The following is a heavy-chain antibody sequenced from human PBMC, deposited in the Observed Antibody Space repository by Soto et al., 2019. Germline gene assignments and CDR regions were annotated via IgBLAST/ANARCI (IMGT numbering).Heavy chain of an antibody. D-gene: IGHD2-2*01. V-gene: IGHV3-23*01. J-gene: IGHJ4*02. CDR1: GFTFSNYA. Sequence: EVQLLESGGGLVQPGGSLRLSCAASGFTFSNYAMSWVRQAPGKGLEWVSAIGGSGGSIYYADSVKGRFTISRDNSRNTLYLQMNSLRAEDTAVYYCAKDKRGYRSSTSCYGVDYWGQGTLVTVSS. CDR3: AKDKRGYRSSTSCYGVDY. CDR2: IGGSGGSI.